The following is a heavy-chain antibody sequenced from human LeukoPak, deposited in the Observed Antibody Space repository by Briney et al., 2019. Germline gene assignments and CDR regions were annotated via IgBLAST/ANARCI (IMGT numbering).Heavy chain of an antibody. Sequence: SETLSLTCTVSGGSISSSSYYWGWIRQPPGKGLEWIGSIYYSGSTYYNPSLKGRVTISVDTSKNQFSLKLSSVTAADTAVYYCARDRGMDYYDSSGYLEGHDAFDIWGQGTMVTVSS. D-gene: IGHD3-22*01. CDR2: IYYSGST. CDR3: ARDRGMDYYDSSGYLEGHDAFDI. CDR1: GGSISSSSYY. J-gene: IGHJ3*02. V-gene: IGHV4-39*07.